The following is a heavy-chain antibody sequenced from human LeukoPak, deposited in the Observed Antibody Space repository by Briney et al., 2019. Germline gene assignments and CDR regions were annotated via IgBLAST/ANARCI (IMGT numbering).Heavy chain of an antibody. Sequence: SQTLSLTCAVSGGSISSWDYSWIWIRQPPGKGLEWIGYIYHSGSTYFNPSLKSRVTLSLDGSKNQFSLNLSSMTAADTAVYYCASLSRTSGGHFDYWGQGALVTVSS. D-gene: IGHD6-19*01. J-gene: IGHJ4*02. CDR1: GGSISSWDYS. CDR2: IYHSGST. CDR3: ASLSRTSGGHFDY. V-gene: IGHV4-30-2*01.